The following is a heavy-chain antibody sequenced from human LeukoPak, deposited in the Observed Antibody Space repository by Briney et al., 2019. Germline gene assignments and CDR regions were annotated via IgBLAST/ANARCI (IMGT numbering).Heavy chain of an antibody. CDR2: ISAYNGNT. CDR1: GYTFTSYG. J-gene: IGHJ3*02. CDR3: ARVPIVVVPAGGDDAFDI. D-gene: IGHD2-2*01. Sequence: ASVKVSCKASGYTFTSYGISWVRQAPGQGLEWMGWISAYNGNTNYAQKLQGRATMTTDTSTSTAYMELRSLRSDDTAVYYCARVPIVVVPAGGDDAFDIWGQGTMVTVSS. V-gene: IGHV1-18*04.